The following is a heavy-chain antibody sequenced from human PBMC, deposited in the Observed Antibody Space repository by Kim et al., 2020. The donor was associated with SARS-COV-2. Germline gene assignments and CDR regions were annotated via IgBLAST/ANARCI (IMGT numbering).Heavy chain of an antibody. V-gene: IGHV1-69*13. CDR1: GGTFSSYA. CDR3: ARDRISGYCSSTSCWDAYNWFDP. D-gene: IGHD2-2*01. CDR2: IIPIFGTA. Sequence: SVKVSCKASGGTFSSYAISWVRQAPGQGLEWMGGIIPIFGTANYAQKFQGRVTITADESTSTAYMELSSLRSEDTAVYYCARDRISGYCSSTSCWDAYNWFDPWGQGTLVTVSS. J-gene: IGHJ5*02.